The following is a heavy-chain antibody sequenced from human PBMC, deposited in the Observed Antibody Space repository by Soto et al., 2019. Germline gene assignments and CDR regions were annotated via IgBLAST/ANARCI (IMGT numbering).Heavy chain of an antibody. CDR3: ARVDDLFDI. CDR1: GGSISSYY. V-gene: IGHV4-59*01. J-gene: IGHJ3*02. D-gene: IGHD2-2*03. CDR2: IYYSGST. Sequence: SETLSLTCTVSGGSISSYYWSWIRQPPGKGLEWIGFIYYSGSTNYNPSLKSRVTISVDTSKNQFSLKLSSVTAADTAVYYCARVDDLFDIWGQGTMVTVSS.